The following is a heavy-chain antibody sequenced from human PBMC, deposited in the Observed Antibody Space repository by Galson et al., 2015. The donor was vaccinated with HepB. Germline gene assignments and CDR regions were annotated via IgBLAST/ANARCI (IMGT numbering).Heavy chain of an antibody. J-gene: IGHJ4*02. CDR1: GFTFSTYD. D-gene: IGHD1-26*01. V-gene: IGHV3-23*01. CDR2: ISGRGDNT. CDR3: AKDGISGSAPGL. Sequence: SLRLSCAASGFTFSTYDMSWVRQAPGKGLEWVSAISGRGDNTYYADSVKGRFIVSRDNSKNMLYLQMNSLRAEDTAVYYCAKDGISGSAPGLGGQGTLVTVSS.